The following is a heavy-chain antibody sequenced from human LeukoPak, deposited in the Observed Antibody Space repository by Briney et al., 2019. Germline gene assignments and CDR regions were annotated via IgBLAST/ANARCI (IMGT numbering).Heavy chain of an antibody. CDR3: ARDPALTGTRGFDY. D-gene: IGHD1-20*01. CDR2: IYYSGST. CDR1: GGSIGSYY. Sequence: SETLSLTCTVSGGSIGSYYWSWIRQPPGKGLEWIGYIYYSGSTNYNPSLKSRVTISVDTSKNRFSLKLSSVTAADTAVYYCARDPALTGTRGFDYWGQGTLVTVSS. J-gene: IGHJ4*02. V-gene: IGHV4-59*01.